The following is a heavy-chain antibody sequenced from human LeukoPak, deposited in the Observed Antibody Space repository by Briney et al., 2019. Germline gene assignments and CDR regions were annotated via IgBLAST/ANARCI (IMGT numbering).Heavy chain of an antibody. V-gene: IGHV4-59*01. CDR2: IYYSART. Sequence: PSETLSLTRTVSGGAISSYYWSWIRQPPGKGLEWIGYIYYSARTNYIPSLKTRVTTSVATSMHQISLKLSSVTAAHTAVSYCARYTSGRQRHFDYWGQGTLVTVSS. CDR3: ARYTSGRQRHFDY. J-gene: IGHJ4*02. CDR1: GGAISSYY. D-gene: IGHD1-26*01.